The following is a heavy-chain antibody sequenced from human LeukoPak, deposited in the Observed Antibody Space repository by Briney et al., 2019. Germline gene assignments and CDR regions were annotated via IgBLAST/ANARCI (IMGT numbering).Heavy chain of an antibody. Sequence: GGSLRLPCAASGFTVSSNYMSWVRQAPGKGLEWVSVIYSGGSTYYADSVKGRFTISRDNSKNTLYLQMNTLRAEDTAVYYCARESGIAAAGTGFDYWGQGTLVTVSS. V-gene: IGHV3-53*01. CDR1: GFTVSSNY. J-gene: IGHJ4*02. CDR2: IYSGGST. CDR3: ARESGIAAAGTGFDY. D-gene: IGHD6-13*01.